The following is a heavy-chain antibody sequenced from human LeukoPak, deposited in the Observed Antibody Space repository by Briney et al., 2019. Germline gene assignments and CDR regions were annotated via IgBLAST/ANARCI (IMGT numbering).Heavy chain of an antibody. CDR1: GITFSNSW. D-gene: IGHD1-1*01. Sequence: GGSLRLSCAASGITFSNSWMCWVRQAPGKGLEWVSARGSAGGDYYADSVKGRFTISRDNSATTFYLQMNNLRAEDTARYFCASRTWVGGGQYAFDVWGQGTMVTVSS. V-gene: IGHV3-23*01. CDR2: RGSAGGD. J-gene: IGHJ3*01. CDR3: ASRTWVGGGQYAFDV.